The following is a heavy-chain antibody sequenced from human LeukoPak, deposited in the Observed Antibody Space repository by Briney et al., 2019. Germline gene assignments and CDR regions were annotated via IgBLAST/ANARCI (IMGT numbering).Heavy chain of an antibody. Sequence: SETLSLTCTVSGRSISSYYWSWIRQPPGKGLEWIGYIYCSGSTNYNPSLKSRVTISVGTSKDQFSLKLSSVTAADTAVYYCARVGNHWYDYVWGSYRYFDYWGQGTLVTVSS. CDR2: IYCSGST. CDR1: GRSISSYY. J-gene: IGHJ4*02. V-gene: IGHV4-59*01. CDR3: ARVGNHWYDYVWGSYRYFDY. D-gene: IGHD3-16*02.